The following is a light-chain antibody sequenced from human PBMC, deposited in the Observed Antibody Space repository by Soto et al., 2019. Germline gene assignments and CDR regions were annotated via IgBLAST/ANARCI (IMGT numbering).Light chain of an antibody. CDR3: CSSGGSPTYV. CDR2: EVN. CDR1: SSNVGSYKL. Sequence: QSVLPQPASVSGSPGQSITISCTGTSSNVGSYKLVSWYQQHPGKAPKLMIFEVNKRPSGVSNRSSGSKSGNTASLTISGLKVEDEADYYCCSSGGSPTYVFGTGTKV. V-gene: IGLV2-23*02. J-gene: IGLJ1*01.